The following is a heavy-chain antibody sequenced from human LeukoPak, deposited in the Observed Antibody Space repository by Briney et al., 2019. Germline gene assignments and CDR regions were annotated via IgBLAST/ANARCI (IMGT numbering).Heavy chain of an antibody. CDR3: ASGKDTAALGY. J-gene: IGHJ4*02. V-gene: IGHV4-59*01. CDR2: IHYSGST. CDR1: GGSISSYY. D-gene: IGHD5-18*01. Sequence: SETLSLTCTVSGGSISSYYWSWIRQPPGKGLEWIGYIHYSGSTNYNPSLKSRVTISVDTSKNQFSLKLSSVTAADTAVYYCASGKDTAALGYWGQGTLVTVSS.